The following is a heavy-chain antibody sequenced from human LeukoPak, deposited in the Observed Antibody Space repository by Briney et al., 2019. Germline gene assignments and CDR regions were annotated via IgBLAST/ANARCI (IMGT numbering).Heavy chain of an antibody. CDR2: ISSRGTFI. CDR1: GFTFSPYS. J-gene: IGHJ4*02. Sequence: PGGSLRLSCAASGFTFSPYSMTWVRQAPGKGLEWVSSISSRGTFIYYADSVKGRFTISRDNAKNSLYLQMNSLRAEGTAVYFCARKEVVVGHDYWGQGTLVTVSS. CDR3: ARKEVVVGHDY. V-gene: IGHV3-21*01. D-gene: IGHD3-22*01.